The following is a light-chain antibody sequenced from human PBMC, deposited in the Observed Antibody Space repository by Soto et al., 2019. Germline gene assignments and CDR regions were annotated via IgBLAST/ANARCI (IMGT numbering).Light chain of an antibody. CDR1: ESVSHNY. CDR2: GVS. Sequence: EIVLTQSPGTLSLSPGEGATLSCRASESVSHNYLAWYQQKPGQAPRLLIYGVSFRATGIPARFSGSGSGTDFSLPISRLEPEDFAVYYCQHYSYSRYFSFGPGTKVEVK. CDR3: QHYSYSRYFS. V-gene: IGKV3-20*01. J-gene: IGKJ3*01.